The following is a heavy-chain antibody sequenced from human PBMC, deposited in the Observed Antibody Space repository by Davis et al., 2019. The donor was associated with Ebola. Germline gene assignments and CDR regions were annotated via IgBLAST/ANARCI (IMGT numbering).Heavy chain of an antibody. J-gene: IGHJ5*02. CDR1: GYTFTSYG. D-gene: IGHD3-22*01. V-gene: IGHV1-18*01. CDR2: ISDYNGNT. Sequence: ASVTVSCKASGYTFTSYGISWVRQAPGQGLEWMGWISDYNGNTNYAQKLQGRVTMTTDTSTSTAYMELRSLRSDDTAVYYCARDVTMMVGSWFDPWGQGTLVTVSS. CDR3: ARDVTMMVGSWFDP.